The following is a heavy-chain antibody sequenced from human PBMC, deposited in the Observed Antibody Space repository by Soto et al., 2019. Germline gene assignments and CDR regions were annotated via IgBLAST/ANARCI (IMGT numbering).Heavy chain of an antibody. CDR1: GGSISSSSYY. CDR2: IYYSGST. V-gene: IGHV4-39*01. Sequence: SETLSLTCTVSGGSISSSSYYWGWIRQPPGKGLEWIGSIYYSGSTYYNPSLKSRVTISVDTSKNHFSLKLSSVTAADTAVYYCARHCPSNYYDSSGNWFDPWGQGTLVTVSS. D-gene: IGHD3-22*01. CDR3: ARHCPSNYYDSSGNWFDP. J-gene: IGHJ5*02.